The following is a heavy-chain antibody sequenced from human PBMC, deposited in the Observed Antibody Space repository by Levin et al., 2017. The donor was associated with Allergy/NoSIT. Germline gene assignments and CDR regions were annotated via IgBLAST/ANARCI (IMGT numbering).Heavy chain of an antibody. D-gene: IGHD1-1*01. CDR2: IDSGGTT. CDR1: GFSFSSSY. V-gene: IGHV3-53*01. Sequence: GGSLRLSCVASGFSFSSSYMSWVRLAPGKGLEWVSIIDSGGTTYYADSVKGRFTTSRDNSKNTLYLQMNSLRAGDTAVYYCVMDDGRSLLHFWGQGTMVTVSS. CDR3: VMDDGRSLLHF. J-gene: IGHJ3*01.